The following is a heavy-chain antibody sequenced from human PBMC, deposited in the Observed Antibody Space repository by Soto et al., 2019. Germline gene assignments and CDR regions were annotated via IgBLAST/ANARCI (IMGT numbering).Heavy chain of an antibody. CDR1: GFTFSNYV. J-gene: IGHJ4*02. CDR2: ISGSGDNT. D-gene: IGHD2-15*01. CDR3: ANRPLVLALAVDY. Sequence: EVHLLDSGGGLVQPGGSLRLSCAASGFTFSNYVMSWVRQAPGKGLEWVSSISGSGDNTYYADSVKGRFTISRDNSKNALFLQINSLGAEDTAVYYCANRPLVLALAVDYWGQGTLVTVSS. V-gene: IGHV3-23*01.